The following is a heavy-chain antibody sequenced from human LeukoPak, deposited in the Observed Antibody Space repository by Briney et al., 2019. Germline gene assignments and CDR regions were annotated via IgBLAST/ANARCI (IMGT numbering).Heavy chain of an antibody. D-gene: IGHD5-24*01. CDR1: VYTFTSYD. J-gene: IGHJ1*01. CDR3: ARGGTWRDGYAYFQH. V-gene: IGHV1-8*01. CDR2: MNPNSGNT. Sequence: ASVKVSCKASVYTFTSYDINWVRQATGQGLEWMGWMNPNSGNTGYAQKFQGRVTMTRNTSISTAYMELSSLRSEDTAVYYCARGGTWRDGYAYFQHWGQGTLVTVSS.